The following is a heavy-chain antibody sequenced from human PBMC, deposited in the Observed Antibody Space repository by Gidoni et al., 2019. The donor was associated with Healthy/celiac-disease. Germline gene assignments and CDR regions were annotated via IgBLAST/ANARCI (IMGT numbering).Heavy chain of an antibody. CDR2: IRYDGSNK. D-gene: IGHD3-16*01. J-gene: IGHJ4*02. CDR3: AKVGEGSSSTSEH. V-gene: IGHV3-30*02. Sequence: QVQLVVSGGGVVQPGGFLSPPCPGSGFPFGSYGMHWVRQAPGKGLEWVSFIRYDGSNKYYADSVKGRFTISRDNSKNTLYLQMNSLRAEDTAVYYCAKVGEGSSSTSEHWGQGTLVTVSS. CDR1: GFPFGSYG.